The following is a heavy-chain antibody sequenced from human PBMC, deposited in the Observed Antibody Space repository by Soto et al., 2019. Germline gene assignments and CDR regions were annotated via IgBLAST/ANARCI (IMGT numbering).Heavy chain of an antibody. CDR3: AREGYRSGWSGIGALNWFDS. D-gene: IGHD6-19*01. Sequence: SETLSLTCTVSGASISRYYWSWIRQSPGKGLEWIGYLYNTGSTIYNPSLKSRVTISVDTSKNQFSLKLSSVTAADTAVYYCAREGYRSGWSGIGALNWFDSWGQGTLVTVS. CDR2: LYNTGST. J-gene: IGHJ5*01. V-gene: IGHV4-59*01. CDR1: GASISRYY.